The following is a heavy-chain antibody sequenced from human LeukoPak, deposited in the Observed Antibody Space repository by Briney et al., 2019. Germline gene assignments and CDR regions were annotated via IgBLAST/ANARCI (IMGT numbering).Heavy chain of an antibody. J-gene: IGHJ5*02. D-gene: IGHD2-2*01. CDR1: GYTFTSYG. CDR2: ISAYNGNT. Sequence: ASVKVSCKASGYTFTSYGITRVRQAPGQGLEWMGWISAYNGNTNYAQKLQGRVTMTTDTSTSTAYMELRSLRFDDTAVYYCARGGPYCSGTSCNSVYKWFDPWGQGTLVTVSS. CDR3: ARGGPYCSGTSCNSVYKWFDP. V-gene: IGHV1-18*01.